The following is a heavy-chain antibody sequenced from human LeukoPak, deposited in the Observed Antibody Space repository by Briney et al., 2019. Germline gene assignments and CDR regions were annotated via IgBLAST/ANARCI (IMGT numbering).Heavy chain of an antibody. D-gene: IGHD3-3*01. CDR3: ARARIEVRFLEWLPRSRYYGMDV. CDR1: GYTFTGYY. Sequence: ASVKVSCKASGYTFTGYYMHWVRQAPGQGLEWMGRINPNSGGTNYAQKFQGRVTMTRDTSISTAYMELSRLRSDDTAVYYCARARIEVRFLEWLPRSRYYGMDVWGQGTTVTVS. CDR2: INPNSGGT. J-gene: IGHJ6*02. V-gene: IGHV1-2*06.